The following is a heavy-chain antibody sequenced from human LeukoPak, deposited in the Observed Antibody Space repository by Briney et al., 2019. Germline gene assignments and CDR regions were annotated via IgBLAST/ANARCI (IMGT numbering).Heavy chain of an antibody. V-gene: IGHV1-69*13. Sequence: GASVTVSCKASGGTFSSYAISWVRQAPGQGLEWMGGIIPIFGTANYAQKFQGRVTITADESTSTAYMELSSLRSEDTAVYYCARGGFERSGWYLSHFDYWGQGTLVTVSS. CDR3: ARGGFERSGWYLSHFDY. D-gene: IGHD6-19*01. CDR2: IIPIFGTA. J-gene: IGHJ4*02. CDR1: GGTFSSYA.